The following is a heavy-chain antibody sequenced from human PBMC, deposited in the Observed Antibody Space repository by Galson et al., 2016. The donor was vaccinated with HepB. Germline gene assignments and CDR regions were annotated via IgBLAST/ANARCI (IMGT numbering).Heavy chain of an antibody. V-gene: IGHV4-59*01. CDR1: GGSMSTYY. CDR3: ARSALDYDISAGYYRPLAMDV. D-gene: IGHD3-9*01. J-gene: IGHJ6*02. CDR2: IYYSGST. Sequence: SETLSLTCTVSGGSMSTYYWSWIRQPPGKGLEWIGYIYYSGSTNCNPSLKSRVTISVDTSKNQFSLKLSSVTAADTAVYFCARSALDYDISAGYYRPLAMDVWGRGTTVTVSS.